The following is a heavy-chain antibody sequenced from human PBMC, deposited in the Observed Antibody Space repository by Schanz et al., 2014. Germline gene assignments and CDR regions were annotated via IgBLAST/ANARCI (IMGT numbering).Heavy chain of an antibody. J-gene: IGHJ4*02. V-gene: IGHV3-23*01. D-gene: IGHD6-19*01. Sequence: EVQLLESGGGLVRPGGSLRLSCAASGFTFSNYAMSWVRQAPGKGVEWVAGFIVDSDNAYYAGSVKGRFSISRDYSKNTLYLQMSSLRAEDTAIYYCAKLSSSGRLAGYFDYWGQGALVTVSS. CDR3: AKLSSSGRLAGYFDY. CDR2: FIVDSDNA. CDR1: GFTFSNYA.